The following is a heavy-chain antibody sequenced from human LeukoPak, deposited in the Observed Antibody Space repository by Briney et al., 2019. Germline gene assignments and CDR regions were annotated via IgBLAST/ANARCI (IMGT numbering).Heavy chain of an antibody. Sequence: ASVKLSCKASGYTFTSYCISWVRQAPGQGLEWIGWISAYNGNTNYAQKLQGRVTMTTDTSTSTAYMELRSLRADDTAVYYCARGGPTVGATTGDHWGEGTLVTVST. CDR1: GYTFTSYC. V-gene: IGHV1-18*01. CDR3: ARGGPTVGATTGDH. CDR2: ISAYNGNT. J-gene: IGHJ4*02. D-gene: IGHD1-26*01.